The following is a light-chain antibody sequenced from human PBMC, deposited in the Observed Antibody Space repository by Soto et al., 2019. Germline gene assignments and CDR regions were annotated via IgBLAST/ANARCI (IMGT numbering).Light chain of an antibody. V-gene: IGLV6-57*04. J-gene: IGLJ2*01. Sequence: NFMLTQQHSVSESPGKTVTISCTRSSGSIASNYVQWYQQRPGSAPTTVIYEHNQTPSGVPDRFSGSTDGSSNSASLTISGLQSEDEADYYCQSYDSYTVVFGGGTKLTVL. CDR2: EHN. CDR1: SGSIASNY. CDR3: QSYDSYTVV.